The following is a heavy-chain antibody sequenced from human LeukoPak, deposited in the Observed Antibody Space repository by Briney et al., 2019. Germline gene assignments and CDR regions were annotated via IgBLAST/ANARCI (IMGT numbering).Heavy chain of an antibody. J-gene: IGHJ6*02. CDR2: IDPSDSYT. D-gene: IGHD1-26*01. CDR3: ARQIVSVSGALTYYYYGLDV. V-gene: IGHV5-10-1*01. Sequence: GESLKISCKGSGYSFTNYWISWVRQMPGKGLEWMGRIDPSDSYTGYSPSFQGHVTFSADKSISTAYLQWSSLKASDTAMYYCARQIVSVSGALTYYYYGLDVWGQGTTVTVSS. CDR1: GYSFTNYW.